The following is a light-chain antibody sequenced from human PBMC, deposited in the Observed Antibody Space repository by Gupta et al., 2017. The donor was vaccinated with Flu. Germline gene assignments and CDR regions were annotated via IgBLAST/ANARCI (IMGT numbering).Light chain of an antibody. CDR1: QSVNMW. V-gene: IGKV1-5*03. CDR2: QAS. J-gene: IGKJ1*01. CDR3: QHDDSSPWT. Sequence: DIQMTQSPSTLSASVEDRVTITCRASQSVNMWLAWYQQKPGKAPKVLIYQASTLESGVSSRFSGSGSGTEFTLTIGSLQPDDSATYYCQHDDSSPWTFGQGTKVEI.